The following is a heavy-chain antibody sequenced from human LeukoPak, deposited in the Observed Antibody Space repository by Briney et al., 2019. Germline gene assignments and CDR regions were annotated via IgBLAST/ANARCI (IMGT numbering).Heavy chain of an antibody. V-gene: IGHV3-13*01. D-gene: IGHD6-6*01. CDR2: IGTAGDT. Sequence: GGSLRLSCAASGFTFSSYDMHWVRQATGKGLEWVSAIGTAGDTYYPGSVKGRFSISRENAKNSLYLQMDSLRAGDTAVYYCARGSSSWGRSKNWFDPRGQGTLVTVSS. CDR3: ARGSSSWGRSKNWFDP. CDR1: GFTFSSYD. J-gene: IGHJ5*02.